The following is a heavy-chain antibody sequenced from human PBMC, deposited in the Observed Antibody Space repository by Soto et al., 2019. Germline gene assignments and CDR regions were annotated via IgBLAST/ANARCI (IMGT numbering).Heavy chain of an antibody. J-gene: IGHJ4*02. CDR2: ISGSGKDK. Sequence: EVQLLESGGDLVQPGGSLRLSCVASGFPFSGYAMAWVRQAPGKGLECISGISGSGKDKHYAESVKGRFTISRDNSKNTVYLQMDSLKAEDTALYYCAKEVTSCCYPGFDSWGQGTLVTVSS. V-gene: IGHV3-23*01. D-gene: IGHD2-21*01. CDR3: AKEVTSCCYPGFDS. CDR1: GFPFSGYA.